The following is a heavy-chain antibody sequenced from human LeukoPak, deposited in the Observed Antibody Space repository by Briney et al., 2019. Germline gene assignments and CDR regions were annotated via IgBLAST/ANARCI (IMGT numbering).Heavy chain of an antibody. CDR3: TTGGGTYYYDSSGHLY. CDR2: IKSKTDGGTT. D-gene: IGHD3-22*01. CDR1: GFTFSNAW. Sequence: SGGSLRLSCAASGFTFSNAWMRWVGQAPGKGREGVGRIKSKTDGGTTDYAAPEKGIFTIAREEEKKEEYLQMNSLKTEDTAVYYCTTGGGTYYYDSSGHLYWGQGTLVTVSS. J-gene: IGHJ4*02. V-gene: IGHV3-15*01.